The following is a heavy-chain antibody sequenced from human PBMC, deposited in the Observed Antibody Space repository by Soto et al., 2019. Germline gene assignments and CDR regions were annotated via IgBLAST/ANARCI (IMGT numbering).Heavy chain of an antibody. CDR1: GYTLTELS. Sequence: ASVKVSCKVSGYTLTELSMHWVRQAPGKGLEWMGGFDPEDGETIYARKFQGRVTMTEDTSTDTAYMELSSLRSEDTAVYYCATDSGYCSGGSCSTNWFDPWGQGTLVTVSS. D-gene: IGHD2-15*01. CDR3: ATDSGYCSGGSCSTNWFDP. V-gene: IGHV1-24*01. J-gene: IGHJ5*02. CDR2: FDPEDGET.